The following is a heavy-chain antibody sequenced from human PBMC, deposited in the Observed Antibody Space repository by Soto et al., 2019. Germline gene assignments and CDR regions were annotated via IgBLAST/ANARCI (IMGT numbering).Heavy chain of an antibody. CDR2: LRSKSDGGAT. V-gene: IGHV3-15*01. D-gene: IGHD7-27*01. J-gene: IGHJ4*02. Sequence: GGSLRLSCAASGFTFSDAWMSWVRQAPGKGLEWVGRLRSKSDGGATDYAAPVQDRFIISRDDSKNTLYLQTNSLKTEDTAMYYCTADIPWAHNYWGPGTLVTVSS. CDR3: TADIPWAHNY. CDR1: GFTFSDAW.